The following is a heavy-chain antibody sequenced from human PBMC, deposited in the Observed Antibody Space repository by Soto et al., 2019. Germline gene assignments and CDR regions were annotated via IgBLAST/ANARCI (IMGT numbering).Heavy chain of an antibody. CDR1: GYTFINYY. V-gene: IGHV1-2*02. CDR3: ARQLAYCGGDCYNEPIEY. CDR2: VNPRSGDT. D-gene: IGHD2-21*02. J-gene: IGHJ4*01. Sequence: GASVKVSCKASGYTFINYYIHWVRQAPGQGLEWMGWVNPRSGDTNYAQKFQGRVTMTRDTSISTAYMELSRLRSDDTAVYYCARQLAYCGGDCYNEPIEYWG.